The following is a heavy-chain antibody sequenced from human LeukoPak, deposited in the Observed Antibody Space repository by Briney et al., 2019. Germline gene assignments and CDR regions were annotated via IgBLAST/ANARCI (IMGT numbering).Heavy chain of an antibody. CDR2: ISSSGSTI. D-gene: IGHD3-22*01. Sequence: GGSLRLSCAASGFTFSDYYMSWIRQAPGKGLEWVSYISSSGSTIYYADSVKGRFTISRDNAKNSLYLQMNSLRAEDTAVYYCARVVRYYYDSSGPDAFDIWGQGTMVTVSS. CDR3: ARVVRYYYDSSGPDAFDI. V-gene: IGHV3-11*04. CDR1: GFTFSDYY. J-gene: IGHJ3*02.